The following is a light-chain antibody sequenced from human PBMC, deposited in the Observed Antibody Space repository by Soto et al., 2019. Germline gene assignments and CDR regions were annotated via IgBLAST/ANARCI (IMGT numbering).Light chain of an antibody. J-gene: IGKJ4*01. V-gene: IGKV1-5*03. CDR3: XXXXXYPLT. Sequence: DIQMTQSPSTLSASVGDRVTITCRASQSISSWLAWYQQKPGKAPNLLIYKASSLESGVPSRFSGSGSGTEFTLTISSXQXXXXXXXXXXXXXXYPLTFGGGTKVEIK. CDR2: KAS. CDR1: QSISSW.